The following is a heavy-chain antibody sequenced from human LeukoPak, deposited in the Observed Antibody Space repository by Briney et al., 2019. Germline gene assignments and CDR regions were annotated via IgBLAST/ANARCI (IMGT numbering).Heavy chain of an antibody. V-gene: IGHV3-30*18. J-gene: IGHJ4*02. CDR2: ISYDGSNK. CDR3: AKDRGPGVSYYFDY. Sequence: GGSLRLSCAASGFTFSSYGMHWVRQAPGKGLEWVAVISYDGSNKYYADSVKGRFTISRDNSKNTLYLQMNSLRAEDTAVYYCAKDRGPGVSYYFDYWGQGTLVTVSS. D-gene: IGHD3-10*01. CDR1: GFTFSSYG.